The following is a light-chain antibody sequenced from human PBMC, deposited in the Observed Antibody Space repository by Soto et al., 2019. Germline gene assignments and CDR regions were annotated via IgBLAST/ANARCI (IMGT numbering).Light chain of an antibody. CDR1: GSDVGGYNF. J-gene: IGLJ2*01. CDR2: EVT. Sequence: QSALTQPPSASGSPGQSVTISCTGTGSDVGGYNFVSWYQQHPGKAPKLMIYEVTKRPSGVPDRFSGSKSGNTASLTVSGLQAEDEADYYCTSYAGSNSFVVFGGGTKLTVL. CDR3: TSYAGSNSFVV. V-gene: IGLV2-8*01.